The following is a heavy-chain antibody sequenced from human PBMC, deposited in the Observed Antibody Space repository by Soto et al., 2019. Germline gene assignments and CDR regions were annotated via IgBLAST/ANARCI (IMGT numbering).Heavy chain of an antibody. CDR2: IYYDGST. CDR3: ARDQLSSGLYVWFDP. CDR1: GGSISTYY. V-gene: IGHV4-59*01. D-gene: IGHD6-25*01. Sequence: HVQLQESGPGLVKPSETLSLTCTVSGGSISTYYWSWIRRPPGKGLEWIGYIYYDGSTSYNPSLRSRVTISVDTSKNQFSLILSSVTSADTAVYYCARDQLSSGLYVWFDPWGQGTLVTVSS. J-gene: IGHJ5*02.